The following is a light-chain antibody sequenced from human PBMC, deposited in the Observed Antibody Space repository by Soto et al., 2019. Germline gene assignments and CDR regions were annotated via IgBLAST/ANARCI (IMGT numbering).Light chain of an antibody. CDR2: DAS. Sequence: EIVLTQSPATLSLSPGARATLSCRASQSVISYLAWYQQKPGQAPRLLIYDASDSATGIPGRFSGSGSGTDFTLTLSSLEPEDFAVYYCQKRSNWPPITFGKGARLEIK. V-gene: IGKV3-11*01. CDR3: QKRSNWPPIT. J-gene: IGKJ5*01. CDR1: QSVISY.